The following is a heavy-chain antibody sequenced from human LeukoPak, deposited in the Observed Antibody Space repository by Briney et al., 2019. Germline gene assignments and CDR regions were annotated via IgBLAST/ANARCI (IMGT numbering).Heavy chain of an antibody. CDR2: TRNKANSYTT. V-gene: IGHV3-72*01. J-gene: IGHJ4*02. Sequence: GGSLRLSCAASGFTFSAHYMDWVRQAPGKGLEWVGRTRNKANSYTTEYAASVKGRFIISRDDSKNSLFLQMNSLKAEDSAVYYCAREAYDFWSDYKYYFDCWGQGILVTVSS. CDR3: AREAYDFWSDYKYYFDC. CDR1: GFTFSAHY. D-gene: IGHD3-3*01.